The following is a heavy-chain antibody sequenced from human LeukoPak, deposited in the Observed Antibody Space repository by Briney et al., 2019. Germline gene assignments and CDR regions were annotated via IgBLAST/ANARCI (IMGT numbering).Heavy chain of an antibody. J-gene: IGHJ4*02. D-gene: IGHD3-22*01. CDR1: GGSFSGYY. CDR2: INHSGST. V-gene: IGHV4-34*01. Sequence: SETLSLTCAVYGGSFSGYYWRWIRQPPGKGLEWIGEINHSGSTNYNPSLKSRVTISVDTSKNQFSLKLSSVTAADTAVYYCARGLYYYDSSDYYYAGSFDYWGQGTLVTVSS. CDR3: ARGLYYYDSSDYYYAGSFDY.